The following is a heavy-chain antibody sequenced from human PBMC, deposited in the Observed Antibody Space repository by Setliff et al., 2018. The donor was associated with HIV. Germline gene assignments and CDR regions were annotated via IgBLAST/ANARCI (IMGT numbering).Heavy chain of an antibody. Sequence: LRLSCAASGFTFDDYGMTWVRQAPGKGLEWPSGISWNGGSTFYAESVRGRFTTSRDNSKNFLYLEMNSLRDDDTALYFCAKSTGSVLGTYYFDNWGQGTLVTVSS. V-gene: IGHV3-43D*04. D-gene: IGHD3-10*01. CDR3: AKSTGSVLGTYYFDN. J-gene: IGHJ4*02. CDR2: ISWNGGST. CDR1: GFTFDDYG.